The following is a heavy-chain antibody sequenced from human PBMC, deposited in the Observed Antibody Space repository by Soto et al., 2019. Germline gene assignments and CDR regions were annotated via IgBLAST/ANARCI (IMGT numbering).Heavy chain of an antibody. CDR2: ISFDGATK. V-gene: IGHV3-30*09. D-gene: IGHD6-6*01. J-gene: IGHJ6*02. Sequence: QEQLVESGGGVVQPGRPLRLSCAASEFTFSPYPMHWVRQAPGKGLEWVAVISFDGATKYYADSVKGRFAISIDNSMNTMYLQMNSLRTEDTAVYYCAKDQSASSNSYHAMDVWGPGTTVTVSS. CDR1: EFTFSPYP. CDR3: AKDQSASSNSYHAMDV.